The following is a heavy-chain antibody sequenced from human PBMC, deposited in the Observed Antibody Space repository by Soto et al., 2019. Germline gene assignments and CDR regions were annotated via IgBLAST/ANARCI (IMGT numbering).Heavy chain of an antibody. J-gene: IGHJ4*02. Sequence: GGSLRLSCIASGISFSSSAMSWVRQAPGKGLEWVSVISGSGESTYYADSVKGRFTISRDNSKNTLYLQMNSLRAEDTAVYYCAKVPRTTVTRAFFDYWGQGTLVTVSS. CDR3: AKVPRTTVTRAFFDY. CDR1: GISFSSSA. D-gene: IGHD4-17*01. V-gene: IGHV3-23*01. CDR2: ISGSGEST.